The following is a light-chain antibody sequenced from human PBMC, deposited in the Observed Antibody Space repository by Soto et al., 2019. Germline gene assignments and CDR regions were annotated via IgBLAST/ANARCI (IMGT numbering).Light chain of an antibody. J-gene: IGLJ2*01. Sequence: QSALTQPASVSGSPGQSITISCTGTSSDVGGYNYVSWYQQHPGKAPKLMIYDVSNRPAGVSNRCAGSKSSNAASLTSSGLQAEDEADYYGSSYTSSSTPVVFGGGTEVTLL. V-gene: IGLV2-14*01. CDR1: SSDVGGYNY. CDR3: SSYTSSSTPVV. CDR2: DVS.